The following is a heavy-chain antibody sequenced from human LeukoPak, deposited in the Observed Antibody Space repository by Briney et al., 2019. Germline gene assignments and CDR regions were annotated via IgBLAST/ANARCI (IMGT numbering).Heavy chain of an antibody. V-gene: IGHV3-30*02. CDR1: RFTFSSYG. J-gene: IGHJ4*02. Sequence: GGSLRLSCAASRFTFSSYGMHWVRQAPGKGLEWVAFIRYDGSNKYYADSVKGRFTISRDNSKNTLYLQMNSLRPEDTAVYYCARGSLVGATRGDYWGQGTLVTVSS. CDR2: IRYDGSNK. D-gene: IGHD1-26*01. CDR3: ARGSLVGATRGDY.